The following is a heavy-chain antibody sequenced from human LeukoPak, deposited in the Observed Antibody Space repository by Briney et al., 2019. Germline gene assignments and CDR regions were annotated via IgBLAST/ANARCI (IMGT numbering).Heavy chain of an antibody. J-gene: IGHJ3*02. D-gene: IGHD3-3*01. V-gene: IGHV4-34*01. CDR3: AGRYYDFWSGPREAFDI. CDR2: INHSGST. CDR1: GGSFSGYY. Sequence: RPSETLSLTCAVYGGSFSGYYWSWIRQPPGKGLEWIGEINHSGSTNYNPSLKSRFTISVDTSKNQFSLKLSSVTAADTAVYYCAGRYYDFWSGPREAFDIWGQGTMVTVSS.